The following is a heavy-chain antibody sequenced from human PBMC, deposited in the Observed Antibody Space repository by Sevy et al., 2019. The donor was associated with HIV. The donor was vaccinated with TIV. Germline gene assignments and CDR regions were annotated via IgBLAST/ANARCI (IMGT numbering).Heavy chain of an antibody. Sequence: ASVKVSCRASGYTFRSYGISWVRQAPGQGLEWMGWISPYTGDTDFAQKVQGRVSMTSDTSTSTAYMELRSLRSDDTAVYYCGRDKPKGVVVLPGAMWGGVDYWGQGTLVTVSS. CDR3: GRDKPKGVVVLPGAMWGGVDY. CDR2: ISPYTGDT. V-gene: IGHV1-18*01. J-gene: IGHJ4*02. CDR1: GYTFRSYG. D-gene: IGHD2-2*01.